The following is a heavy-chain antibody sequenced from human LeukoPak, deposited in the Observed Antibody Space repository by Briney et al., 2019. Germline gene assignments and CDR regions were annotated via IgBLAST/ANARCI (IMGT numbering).Heavy chain of an antibody. CDR2: INHSGST. V-gene: IGHV4-34*01. D-gene: IGHD2-15*01. CDR1: GGSFSGYY. CDR3: ARGLMRNCSGGSCYGRWFDP. J-gene: IGHJ5*02. Sequence: PSETLSLTCAVYGGSFSGYYWSWIRQPPGKWLEWIGEINHSGSTNYNPSLKSRVTISVDTSKNQFSLKLSSVTAADTAVYYCARGLMRNCSGGSCYGRWFDPWGQGTLVTVSS.